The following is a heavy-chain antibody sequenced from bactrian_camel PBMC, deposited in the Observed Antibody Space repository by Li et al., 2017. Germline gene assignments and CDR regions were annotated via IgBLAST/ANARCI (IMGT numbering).Heavy chain of an antibody. Sequence: HVQLVESGGGSVQAGGSLRLSCSHSENTYAYYCMGWFRQAPGKEREGVAGLYSGDGSVSYADSVKGRFTISRDVAKNTVYLQMNVLRPEDTAMYYCAANRYRPVIGCSPDHQGYTYWGQGTQVTVS. CDR3: AANRYRPVIGCSPDHQGYTY. CDR1: ENTYAYYC. J-gene: IGHJ4*01. CDR2: LYSGDGSV. V-gene: IGHV3S63*01. D-gene: IGHD5*01.